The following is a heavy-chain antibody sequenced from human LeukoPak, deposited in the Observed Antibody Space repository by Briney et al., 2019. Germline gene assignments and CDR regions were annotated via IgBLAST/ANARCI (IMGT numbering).Heavy chain of an antibody. CDR3: ARRRDGYNWDYFDY. V-gene: IGHV4-59*08. CDR1: GGSISSYY. D-gene: IGHD5-24*01. J-gene: IGHJ4*02. CDR2: IYYSGST. Sequence: SETLSLTCTASGGSISSYYWSWIRQPPGKGLEWIGYIYYSGSTNYNPSLKSRVTISVDTSKNQFSLKLSSVTAADTAVYYCARRRDGYNWDYFDYWGQGTLVTVSS.